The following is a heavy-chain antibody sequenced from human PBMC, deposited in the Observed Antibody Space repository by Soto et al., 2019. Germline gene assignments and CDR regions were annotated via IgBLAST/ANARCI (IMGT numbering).Heavy chain of an antibody. V-gene: IGHV4-4*02. CDR3: VSLVLKWSRLYGLDV. CDR1: GDSISNDNW. Sequence: SATLSITCAVSGDSISNDNWWNWVRHSPGKGLEWIGEVHHSGLSNFNPSLKSRVTMSVDKSKNQFSLKLTSVTAADTAVYYCVSLVLKWSRLYGLDVWGQGTTVTVSS. D-gene: IGHD3-3*01. CDR2: VHHSGLS. J-gene: IGHJ6*02.